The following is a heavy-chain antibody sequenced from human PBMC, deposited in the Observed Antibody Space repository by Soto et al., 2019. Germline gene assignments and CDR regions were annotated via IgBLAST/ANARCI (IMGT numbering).Heavy chain of an antibody. D-gene: IGHD6-6*01. CDR3: ARTGIGARKSHYRNLDV. CDR2: ISSDGSSK. J-gene: IGHJ6*02. Sequence: QVQLVASGGGVVQPGRSLRLSGAASGVTFTDHAIHWVRQAPGRWLEWVALISSDGSSKYFADSVKGRFTVSRDNSKNTLSLPMHRLRTAETSVYYCARTGIGARKSHYRNLDVWGQGTTATVSS. V-gene: IGHV3-30-3*01. CDR1: GVTFTDHA.